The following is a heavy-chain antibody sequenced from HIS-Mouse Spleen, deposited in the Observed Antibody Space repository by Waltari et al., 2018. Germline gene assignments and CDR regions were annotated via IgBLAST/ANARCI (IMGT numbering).Heavy chain of an antibody. J-gene: IGHJ4*02. CDR1: GFIFGAHG. CDR3: AKASSGWLDY. D-gene: IGHD6-19*01. CDR2: ISYDGSNK. Sequence: QVQLVESGGGVVRPGGSLGLPLAAPGFIFGAHGLHGVRQAPGKGLEWVAVISYDGSNKYYADSVKGRFTISRDNSKNTLYLQMNSLRAEDTAVYYCAKASSGWLDYWGQGTLVTVSS. V-gene: IGHV3-30*18.